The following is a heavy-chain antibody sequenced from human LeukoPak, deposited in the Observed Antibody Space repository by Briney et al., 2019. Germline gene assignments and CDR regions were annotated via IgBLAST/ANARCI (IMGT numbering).Heavy chain of an antibody. J-gene: IGHJ4*02. CDR1: GFSFSSYS. CDR3: ARLRRNSDSSGYFYYYDY. Sequence: GGSLRLSCAASGFSFSSYSFNWVRQAPGKGLEWVSSVNTVSSYIYYADSVKGRFTISRDNAKNSVYLQMDSLRAEDTAVYYCARLRRNSDSSGYFYYYDYWGQGTLVTASS. CDR2: VNTVSSYI. D-gene: IGHD3-22*01. V-gene: IGHV3-21*01.